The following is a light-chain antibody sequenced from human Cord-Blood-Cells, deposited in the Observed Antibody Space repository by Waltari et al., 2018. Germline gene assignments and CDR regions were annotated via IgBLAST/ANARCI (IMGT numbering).Light chain of an antibody. CDR3: QQRSNWPRSIT. V-gene: IGKV3-11*01. Sequence: EIVLTQSPATLSMSPGERATLSCRASQCVSSYLAWYQQNPGQAPMPLIYVASNRATGIPARFSGSGSGTDFTLTISSLEPEDFAVYYCQQRSNWPRSITFGQGTRLEIK. CDR2: VAS. CDR1: QCVSSY. J-gene: IGKJ5*01.